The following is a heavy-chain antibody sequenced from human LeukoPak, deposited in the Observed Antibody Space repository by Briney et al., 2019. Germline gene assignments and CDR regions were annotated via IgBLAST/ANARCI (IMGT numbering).Heavy chain of an antibody. J-gene: IGHJ4*02. CDR3: ARRRGSGWSPFDS. Sequence: PSETLSLTCTVSGGSGSSDSWSWIRQPPGQGLEWIGYISYSGSTSYNPSLKSRVTISVDPSKSQLSLKLSSVTAADTAVHYCARRRGSGWSPFDSWGQGTLVTVSS. V-gene: IGHV4-59*08. CDR1: GGSGSSDS. D-gene: IGHD6-19*01. CDR2: ISYSGST.